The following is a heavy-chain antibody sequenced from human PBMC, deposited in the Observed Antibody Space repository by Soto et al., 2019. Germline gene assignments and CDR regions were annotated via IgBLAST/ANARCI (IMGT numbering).Heavy chain of an antibody. CDR2: MNPNTGNS. D-gene: IGHD1-1*01. CDR1: GYTFTSYD. V-gene: IGHV1-8*01. Sequence: ASVKVSCKASGYTFTSYDIYWVRQATGQGLEWMGWMNPNTGNSGYAQKFQGRVTMTSDTSISTAHMELSSLRSEDTAVYYCARRAETNGWNGFGADKYYFDFWGQGXLVTVYS. CDR3: ARRAETNGWNGFGADKYYFDF. J-gene: IGHJ4*02.